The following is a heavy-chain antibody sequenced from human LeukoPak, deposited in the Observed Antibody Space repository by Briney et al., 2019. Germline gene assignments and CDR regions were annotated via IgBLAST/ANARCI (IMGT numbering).Heavy chain of an antibody. CDR1: GVSISRFY. Sequence: SETLSFICAVSGVSISRFYRMCTRQPPGKGLEWIGYIYYSGSTNYNPSLKSRLTISVESSKNHFSLKLSSVTAEGTAVSYCGRGISNFFFCGQRTLVTVSS. V-gene: IGHV4-59*08. D-gene: IGHD3-3*02. CDR2: IYYSGST. CDR3: GRGISNFFF. J-gene: IGHJ4*02.